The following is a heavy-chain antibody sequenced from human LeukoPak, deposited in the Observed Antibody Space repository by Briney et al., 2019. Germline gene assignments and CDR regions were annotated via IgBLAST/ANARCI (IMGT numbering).Heavy chain of an antibody. Sequence: PSETLSLTCTVSGGSISSGGYYWSWIRQPPGKGLEWIGYIYHSGSTYYNPSLKSRVTISVDRSKNQFSLKLSSVTAADTAVYYCARDNGAYCSSTSCYKGSYYMDVWGKGTTVTVSS. CDR1: GGSISSGGYY. CDR3: ARDNGAYCSSTSCYKGSYYMDV. D-gene: IGHD2-2*02. V-gene: IGHV4-30-2*01. CDR2: IYHSGST. J-gene: IGHJ6*03.